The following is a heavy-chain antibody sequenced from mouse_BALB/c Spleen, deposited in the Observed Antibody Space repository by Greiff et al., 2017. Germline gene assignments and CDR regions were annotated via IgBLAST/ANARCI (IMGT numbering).Heavy chain of an antibody. CDR1: GFTFSSFG. CDR3: ARSGGYEDYAMDY. J-gene: IGHJ4*01. Sequence: EVNVVESGGGLVQPGGSRKLSCAASGFTFSSFGMHWVRQAPEKGLEWVAYISSGSSTIYYADTVKGRFTISRDNPKNTLFLQMTSLRSEDTAMYYCARSGGYEDYAMDYWGQGTSVTVSS. CDR2: ISSGSSTI. D-gene: IGHD2-2*01. V-gene: IGHV5-17*02.